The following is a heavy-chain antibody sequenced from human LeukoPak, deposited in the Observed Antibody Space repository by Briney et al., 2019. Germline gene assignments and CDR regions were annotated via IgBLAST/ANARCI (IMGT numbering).Heavy chain of an antibody. Sequence: SGTLSLTCTVTSASISGTYYFWGWIRQPPGKGLEWIGEINHSGSTNYNPSLKSRVTISVDTSKNQFSLKLSSVTAADTAVYYCARPPGGGSSWSPYYYYGMDVWGQGTTVTVSS. J-gene: IGHJ6*02. D-gene: IGHD6-13*01. V-gene: IGHV4-39*07. CDR1: SASISGTYYF. CDR2: INHSGST. CDR3: ARPPGGGSSWSPYYYYGMDV.